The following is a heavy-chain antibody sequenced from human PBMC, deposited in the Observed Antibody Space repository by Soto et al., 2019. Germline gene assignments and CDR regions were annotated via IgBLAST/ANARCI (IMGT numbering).Heavy chain of an antibody. Sequence: GGSLRLSCSASGFTFSSYAMHWVRQAPGKGLEYVSAISSNGGSTYYADSVKGRFTISRDNSKNTLYLQMSSLRAEDTAVYYCVKDSGRFFGVVSFDYWGQGTLVTVSS. J-gene: IGHJ4*02. CDR1: GFTFSSYA. V-gene: IGHV3-64D*08. D-gene: IGHD3-3*01. CDR3: VKDSGRFFGVVSFDY. CDR2: ISSNGGST.